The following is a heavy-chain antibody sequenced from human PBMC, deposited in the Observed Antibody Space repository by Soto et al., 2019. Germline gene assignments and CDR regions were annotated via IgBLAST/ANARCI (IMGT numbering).Heavy chain of an antibody. CDR3: ARGRWQLDRNYYYGMDV. J-gene: IGHJ6*02. D-gene: IGHD2-15*01. CDR2: ITPIFGTA. CDR1: GGSFDTYV. Sequence: XSVKGSYAASGGSFDTYVIIWVRQATGQGLEWMGGITPIFGTANYAQKFQGRVTITADKSTSTAYMELSSLRSEDTAVYFCARGRWQLDRNYYYGMDVWGQGTTVTVSS. V-gene: IGHV1-69*06.